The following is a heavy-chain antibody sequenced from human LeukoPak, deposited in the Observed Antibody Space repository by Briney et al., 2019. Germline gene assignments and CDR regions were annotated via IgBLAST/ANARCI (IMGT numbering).Heavy chain of an antibody. D-gene: IGHD3-10*01. CDR2: INPNSGGT. J-gene: IGHJ4*02. V-gene: IGHV1-2*06. CDR1: GYIFTGYY. Sequence: ASVKVSCTASGYIFTGYYMHWVRQAPGQGLEWMGRINPNSGGTDHAQKFQGRVTMTKDTSIGTAYMELRRLRSEDTAVYYCARARYYGSGSLATFDYWGQGTLVTVSS. CDR3: ARARYYGSGSLATFDY.